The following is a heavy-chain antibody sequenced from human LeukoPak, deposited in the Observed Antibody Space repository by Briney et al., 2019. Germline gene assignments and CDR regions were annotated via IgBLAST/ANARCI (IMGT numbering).Heavy chain of an antibody. V-gene: IGHV3-23*01. D-gene: IGHD3-22*01. CDR3: AKALNPFYYYDSSGYYQNNDY. CDR1: GLTFSSYA. Sequence: GGSLRLSCAASGLTFSSYAMSWVRQAPGKGLEWVSAVSASGGSTYYADSVKGRFTISRDNSKNTLYLQMNSLRAEDTAVYYCAKALNPFYYYDSSGYYQNNDYWGQGTLVTVSS. CDR2: VSASGGST. J-gene: IGHJ4*02.